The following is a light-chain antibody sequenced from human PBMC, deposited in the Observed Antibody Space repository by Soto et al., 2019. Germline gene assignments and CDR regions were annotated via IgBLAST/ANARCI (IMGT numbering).Light chain of an antibody. V-gene: IGKV3-20*01. CDR1: QSVSTSY. J-gene: IGKJ1*01. Sequence: EIVLTHSPGTLSLSPGEGATLFSSASQSVSTSYLAWYQQKPGQAPRLLIYGASSRATGIPDRFSGSGSGTDFTLTIGRLEPEDLAVYYCQQYDSSPRTFGQGTKV. CDR3: QQYDSSPRT. CDR2: GAS.